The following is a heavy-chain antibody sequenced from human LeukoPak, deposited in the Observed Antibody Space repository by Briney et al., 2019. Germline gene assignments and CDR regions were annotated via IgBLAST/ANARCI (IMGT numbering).Heavy chain of an antibody. Sequence: SETLSLTCTVSGGSISSYYWSWTRQPPGKGLEWIGYIYYSGSTNYNPSLKSRVTISVDTSKNQFSLRLSSVTAADTAVYYCATKRRDTAMVPTDWYFDLWGRGTLVTVSS. V-gene: IGHV4-59*01. CDR1: GGSISSYY. J-gene: IGHJ2*01. CDR3: ATKRRDTAMVPTDWYFDL. CDR2: IYYSGST. D-gene: IGHD5-18*01.